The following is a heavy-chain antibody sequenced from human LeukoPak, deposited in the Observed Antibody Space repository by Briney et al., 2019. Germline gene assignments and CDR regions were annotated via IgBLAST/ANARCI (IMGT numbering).Heavy chain of an antibody. Sequence: PGGSLRLSCAASGFTFSSYSMNWVRQAPGKGLEWVSSISSSSSYIYYADSVKGRFTISRDNAKNSLYLQMKILSPADTAVDYFARARGDPDYWGQGTLVTVSS. V-gene: IGHV3-21*01. CDR1: GFTFSSYS. CDR3: ARARGDPDY. CDR2: ISSSSSYI. J-gene: IGHJ4*02. D-gene: IGHD4-17*01.